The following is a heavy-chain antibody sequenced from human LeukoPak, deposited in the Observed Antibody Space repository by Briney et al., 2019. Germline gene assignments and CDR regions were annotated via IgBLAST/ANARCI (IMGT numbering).Heavy chain of an antibody. D-gene: IGHD2-2*01. CDR1: GGTFSSYA. CDR3: ASSNEPAATDYYYYGMDV. V-gene: IGHV1-69*13. CDR2: IIPIFGTA. J-gene: IGHJ6*04. Sequence: SVKVSCKASGGTFSSYAISWVRQAPEQGLEWMGGIIPIFGTANYAQKFQGRVTITADESTSTAYMELSSLRSEDTAVYYCASSNEPAATDYYYYGMDVWGKGTTVTVSS.